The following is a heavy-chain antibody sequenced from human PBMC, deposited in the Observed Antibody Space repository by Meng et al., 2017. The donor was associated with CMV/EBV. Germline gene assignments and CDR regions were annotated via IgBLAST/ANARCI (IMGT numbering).Heavy chain of an antibody. Sequence: VQLGQSGAEKKKPGASVKVSCTTSGFTFSDYYIPWVRQAPGQGLEWMGWVNSNNDATNYARKFQGRVSMTRDTSISTAHMELSRLMSDDTAVYYCVRSSGWSLFDYWGQGTLVTVSS. J-gene: IGHJ4*02. CDR1: GFTFSDYY. CDR3: VRSSGWSLFDY. CDR2: VNSNNDAT. V-gene: IGHV1-2*02. D-gene: IGHD6-19*01.